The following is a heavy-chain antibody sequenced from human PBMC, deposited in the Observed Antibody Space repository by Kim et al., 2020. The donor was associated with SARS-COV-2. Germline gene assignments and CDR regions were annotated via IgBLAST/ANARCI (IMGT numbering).Heavy chain of an antibody. CDR1: GFTFSSYG. Sequence: GGSLRLSCAASGFTFSSYGMHWVRQAPGKGLEWVAVIWYDGSNKYYADSVKGRFTISRDNSKNTLYLQMNSLRAEDTAVYYCARLKLRDDDYCSSTSCYTSGWFDPWGQGTLVTVSS. D-gene: IGHD2-2*02. CDR2: IWYDGSNK. V-gene: IGHV3-33*01. CDR3: ARLKLRDDDYCSSTSCYTSGWFDP. J-gene: IGHJ5*02.